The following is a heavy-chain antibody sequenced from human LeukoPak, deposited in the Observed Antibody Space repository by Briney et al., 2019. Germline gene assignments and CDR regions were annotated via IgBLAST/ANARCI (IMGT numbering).Heavy chain of an antibody. J-gene: IGHJ4*02. V-gene: IGHV3-7*01. CDR1: GFTFSSYW. CDR2: IKQDGSEK. CDR3: ARVEAYYDSSAGIDY. D-gene: IGHD3-22*01. Sequence: GGSLRLSCAASGFTFSSYWMSWVRHAPGKGLEWVANIKQDGSEKYYVDSVKGRFTISRDNAKNSLYLQMNSLRAEDTAVYYCARVEAYYDSSAGIDYWGQGTLVTVSS.